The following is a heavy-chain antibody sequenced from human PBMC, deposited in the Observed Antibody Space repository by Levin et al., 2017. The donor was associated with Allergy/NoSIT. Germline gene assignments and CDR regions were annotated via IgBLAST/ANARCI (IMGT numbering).Heavy chain of an antibody. CDR1: GFTFSSYG. D-gene: IGHD5-18*01. V-gene: IGHV3-23*01. CDR3: PKGNSDPWTQVWSPDYSAHYALDV. Sequence: HPGGSLRLSCEASGFTFSSYGMSWVRQAPGKGLEWVSSVSGSDDSTNYADSVRGRFTISRDNSKNTLSLQMNSLRVEDTAIYYWPKGNSDPWTQVWSPDYSAHYALDVWGQGASVTVS. CDR2: VSGSDDST. J-gene: IGHJ6*02.